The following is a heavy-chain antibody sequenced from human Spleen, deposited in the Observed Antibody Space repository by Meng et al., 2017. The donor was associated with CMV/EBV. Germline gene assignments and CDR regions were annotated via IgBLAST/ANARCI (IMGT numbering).Heavy chain of an antibody. CDR3: CSRRFGEWGY. CDR1: GGSLSGAY. V-gene: IGHV4-34*12. Sequence: QVQPQQGGAGLLKPSETLSLTCAVNGGSLSGAYWNWIRQPPGKGLEWIGEIIHGGSPSYNPSLKSRVTISIDTSKNQFSLKLSSVTAADTAVYYCCSRRFGEWGYWGQGTLVTVSS. CDR2: IIHGGSP. J-gene: IGHJ4*02. D-gene: IGHD3-10*01.